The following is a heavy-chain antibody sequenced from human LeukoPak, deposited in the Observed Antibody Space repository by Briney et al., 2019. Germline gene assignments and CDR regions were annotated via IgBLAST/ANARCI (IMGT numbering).Heavy chain of an antibody. CDR2: IYYSGST. J-gene: IGHJ4*02. Sequence: SETLSFTCTVSGGSISSGDYYWSWIRQPPGKGLEWIGYIYYSGSTYYNPSLKSRVTISVDTSKNQFSLKLSSVTAADTAVYYCAREAGYYCNSSGPFDYWGQGTLVTVSS. CDR3: AREAGYYCNSSGPFDY. D-gene: IGHD3-22*01. V-gene: IGHV4-30-4*01. CDR1: GGSISSGDYY.